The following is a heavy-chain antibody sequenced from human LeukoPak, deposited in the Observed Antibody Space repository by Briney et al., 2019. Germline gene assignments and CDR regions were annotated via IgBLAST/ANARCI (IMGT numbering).Heavy chain of an antibody. J-gene: IGHJ4*02. CDR3: VKDNPLDY. CDR2: IRYDGNVK. CDR1: GFTFSNYG. Sequence: GGSLRLSCGASGFTFSNYGMLWVRQSPGKGLEWVAFIRYDGNVKFYADFMKGRFTISRDNSKNTLYLHINSLRAEDTALYYCVKDNPLDYWGQGTLVIVSS. V-gene: IGHV3-30*02. D-gene: IGHD1-14*01.